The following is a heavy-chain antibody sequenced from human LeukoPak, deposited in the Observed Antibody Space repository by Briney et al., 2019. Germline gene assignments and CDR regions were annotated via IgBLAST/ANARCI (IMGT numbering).Heavy chain of an antibody. CDR3: VKDGYCSSGSCYWPYFDS. V-gene: IGHV3-33*06. D-gene: IGHD2-15*01. CDR1: GFSFRSYG. J-gene: IGHJ4*02. Sequence: GGSLRLSCAASGFSFRSYGMHWVRQAPGKGLEWVAIIWHDGSRQEYADSVKGRFIVSRDNSRDTLDLQMSSLTAEDTAVYYCVKDGYCSSGSCYWPYFDSWGQGALVTVSS. CDR2: IWHDGSRQ.